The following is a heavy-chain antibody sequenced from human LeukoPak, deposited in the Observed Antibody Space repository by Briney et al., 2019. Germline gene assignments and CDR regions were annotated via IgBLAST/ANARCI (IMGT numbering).Heavy chain of an antibody. J-gene: IGHJ5*02. CDR2: IYPGDSDT. D-gene: IGHD6-6*01. CDR3: ARHRSIAARRLNCFDP. CDR1: GYSFTSYW. Sequence: GESLKISCKGSGYSFTSYWIGWVRQMPGRGLEWMGIIYPGDSDTRYSPSFQGQVTISADKSISTAYLQWSSLKASDTAMYYCARHRSIAARRLNCFDPWGQGTLVNVSS. V-gene: IGHV5-51*01.